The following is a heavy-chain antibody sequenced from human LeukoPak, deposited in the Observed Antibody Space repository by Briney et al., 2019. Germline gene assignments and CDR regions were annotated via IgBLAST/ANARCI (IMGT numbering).Heavy chain of an antibody. J-gene: IGHJ4*02. D-gene: IGHD5-18*01. CDR3: ARDGGYSYGGLFDY. CDR2: IKQDGSEK. CDR1: GFTFSSYW. Sequence: GGSLRLSCAASGFTFSSYWMSWVRQAPGKGLEWVANIKQDGSEKYYVDSVKGRFTISRDNAKNSLYLQMNSLRAEDSAVYYCARDGGYSYGGLFDYWGQGTLVTVSS. V-gene: IGHV3-7*01.